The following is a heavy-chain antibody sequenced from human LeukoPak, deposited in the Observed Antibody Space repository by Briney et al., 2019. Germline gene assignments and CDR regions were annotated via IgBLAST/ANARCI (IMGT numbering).Heavy chain of an antibody. CDR2: ISPRSGDT. CDR1: GYSFTDYY. CDR3: ARGREIHGGSDTKLDDY. Sequence: ASVKVSCKASGYSFTDYYMHWVRQAPRQGLEWMGWISPRSGDTSYAQKFQGRVTMTRDKSINTVDMDLSGLTSDDTAVFYCARGREIHGGSDTKLDDYWGQGTLVTVSS. D-gene: IGHD3-10*01. J-gene: IGHJ4*02. V-gene: IGHV1-2*02.